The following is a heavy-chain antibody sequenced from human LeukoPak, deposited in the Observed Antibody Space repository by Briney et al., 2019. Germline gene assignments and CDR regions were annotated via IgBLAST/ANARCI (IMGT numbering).Heavy chain of an antibody. CDR3: AKDVEVSYFDY. V-gene: IGHV4-4*07. Sequence: SETLSLTCTVSGGSISPYYWNWIRQPPGKGLEWVGRIYASGSTNYNPSLKSRVSMSVDTSKNQLSLKVTSVTAADPAVYYCAKDVEVSYFDYWGQGTLVTVSS. CDR2: IYASGST. J-gene: IGHJ4*02. CDR1: GGSISPYY. D-gene: IGHD2-8*02.